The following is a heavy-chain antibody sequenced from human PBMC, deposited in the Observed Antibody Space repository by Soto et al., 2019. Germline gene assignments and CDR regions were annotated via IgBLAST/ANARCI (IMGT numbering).Heavy chain of an antibody. CDR1: GGPFSSYA. D-gene: IGHD6-13*01. Sequence: SSVQVSCKASGGPFSSYAISWVRQAPGQGLEWMGGIIPIFGTANYAQKFQGRVTITADKSTSTAYMELSSLRSEDTAVYYCARGLSAGATGYYGLDGWRQGNKVTASS. V-gene: IGHV1-69*06. CDR3: ARGLSAGATGYYGLDG. CDR2: IIPIFGTA. J-gene: IGHJ6*02.